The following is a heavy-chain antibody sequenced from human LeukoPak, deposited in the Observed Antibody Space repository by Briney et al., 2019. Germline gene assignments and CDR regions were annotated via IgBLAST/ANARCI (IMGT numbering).Heavy chain of an antibody. J-gene: IGHJ4*02. V-gene: IGHV3-11*05. D-gene: IGHD6-25*01. CDR1: GFTFSDYY. CDR2: ISSTGTYT. CDR3: ARALGYSSGWDYFDY. Sequence: PGGSLRLSCAASGFTFSDYYMSWIRQAPGKGLEWVSHISSTGTYTNHADSVKDRFTISRDNAKSSLYLQMNSLRAEDTAVYFCARALGYSSGWDYFDYWGQGTLVTVSS.